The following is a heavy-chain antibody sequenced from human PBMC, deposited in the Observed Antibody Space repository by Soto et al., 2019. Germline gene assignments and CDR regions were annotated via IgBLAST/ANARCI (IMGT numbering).Heavy chain of an antibody. Sequence: QVQLVQSGAEVKKPGASVRVSCEASGYRFTNYYIHWVRQAPGQGLEWMGRMNIDTGGTTFAQNFQGRVTMTRDTSSSTAYLELSSVKSDDTAMYYCARDGNFAFRGYSFAFDLWGQGTLVTVYS. CDR2: MNIDTGGT. D-gene: IGHD5-18*01. CDR1: GYRFTNYY. J-gene: IGHJ4*02. CDR3: ARDGNFAFRGYSFAFDL. V-gene: IGHV1-2*06.